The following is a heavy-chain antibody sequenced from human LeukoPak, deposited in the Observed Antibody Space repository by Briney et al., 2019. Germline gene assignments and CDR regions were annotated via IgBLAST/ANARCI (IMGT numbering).Heavy chain of an antibody. CDR1: GCRFNAYW. Sequence: GESLKISCKGSGCRFNAYWIAWVRQMPGKGLEWMGIIYPDDSDTRYSPSFQGQVTISADKSVRTAYLQWSSLKASDTAMYYCAGPKITSYYDIRGYDAFDVWGQGTMVTVSS. V-gene: IGHV5-51*01. CDR2: IYPDDSDT. CDR3: AGPKITSYYDIRGYDAFDV. D-gene: IGHD3-22*01. J-gene: IGHJ3*01.